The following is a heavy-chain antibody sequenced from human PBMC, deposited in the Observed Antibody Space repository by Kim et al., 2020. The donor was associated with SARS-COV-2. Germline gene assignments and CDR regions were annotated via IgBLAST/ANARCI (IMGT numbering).Heavy chain of an antibody. J-gene: IGHJ6*02. Sequence: GGSLRLSCAASGFTFDDYAMHWVRQAPGKGLEWVSLISGDGGSTYYADSVKGRLTISRDNSKNSLYLQMNSLRTEDTALYYCAKDIDFGVKDGMDVWGQGTTVTVSS. V-gene: IGHV3-43*02. CDR2: ISGDGGST. CDR3: AKDIDFGVKDGMDV. D-gene: IGHD3-3*01. CDR1: GFTFDDYA.